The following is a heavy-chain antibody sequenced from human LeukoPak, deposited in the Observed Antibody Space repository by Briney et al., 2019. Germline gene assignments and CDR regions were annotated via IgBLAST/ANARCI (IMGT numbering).Heavy chain of an antibody. Sequence: SETLSLTCTVSGGSISSYCWSWIRQPAGKGLEWIGRIYTSGSTNYNPSLKSRVTMSVDTSKNQFSLKLSSVTAADTAVYYCARGRGLTMIRGGWFDPWGQGTLVTVSS. CDR2: IYTSGST. V-gene: IGHV4-4*07. D-gene: IGHD3-22*01. CDR3: ARGRGLTMIRGGWFDP. CDR1: GGSISSYC. J-gene: IGHJ5*02.